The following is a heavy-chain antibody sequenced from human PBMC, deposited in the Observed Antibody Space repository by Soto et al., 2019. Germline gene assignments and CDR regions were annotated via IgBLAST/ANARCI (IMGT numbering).Heavy chain of an antibody. CDR3: ARVFGFGGMDV. J-gene: IGHJ6*02. V-gene: IGHV4-39*07. Sequence: SETPSLTCTVSGGSISSNTYYWCWIRHPPGKGLEWIGNIYYSGSTYYNPSLKSRITISVDTSKNQFSLKLSSVTAADTAVYYCARVFGFGGMDVWGQGTTVTVSS. D-gene: IGHD3-10*01. CDR2: IYYSGST. CDR1: GGSISSNTYY.